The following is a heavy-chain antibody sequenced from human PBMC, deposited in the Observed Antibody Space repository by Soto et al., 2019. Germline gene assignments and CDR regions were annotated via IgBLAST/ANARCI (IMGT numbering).Heavy chain of an antibody. J-gene: IGHJ5*02. CDR1: GYPFDTYG. D-gene: IGHD3-3*01. Sequence: VASVRVSCKAAGYPFDTYGINWVRQAPGQRPEWMGWISAYNGQTDYAQNFQGRVTMATDTSTNTAYMELRNLRSDDTAVYYCERDPNEFWNSYLFDPWGPGTLVTVSS. V-gene: IGHV1-18*01. CDR2: ISAYNGQT. CDR3: ERDPNEFWNSYLFDP.